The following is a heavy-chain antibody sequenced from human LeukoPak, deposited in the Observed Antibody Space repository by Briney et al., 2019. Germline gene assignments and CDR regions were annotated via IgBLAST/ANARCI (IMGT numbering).Heavy chain of an antibody. CDR3: AREGGFYRPLDY. V-gene: IGHV4-4*02. CDR2: VHLDGRT. CDR1: GGSVTSTNW. D-gene: IGHD3-3*01. Sequence: SETLSLTCDLCGGSVTSTNWWTWVSQPPGKGLEWIGEVHLDGRTNYNPSLKSRLIMSVDLPENHISLKLTSVTAADTAVYYCAREGGFYRPLDYSGQGTLVTVSS. J-gene: IGHJ4*02.